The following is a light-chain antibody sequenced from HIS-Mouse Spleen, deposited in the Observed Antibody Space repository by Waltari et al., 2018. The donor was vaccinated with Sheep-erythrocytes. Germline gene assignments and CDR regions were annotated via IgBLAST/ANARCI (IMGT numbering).Light chain of an antibody. J-gene: IGLJ1*01. CDR3: CSYAGSYNHV. CDR2: EGS. Sequence: QSALTQPPSASGSPGQSVTISCTGTSSDVGGYNYVSWYQQHPGKAPKLMIYEGSKRPSGGPDRFSGSKSGNTASLTISGLQAEDEADYYCCSYAGSYNHVFATGTKVTVL. V-gene: IGLV2-8*01. CDR1: SSDVGGYNY.